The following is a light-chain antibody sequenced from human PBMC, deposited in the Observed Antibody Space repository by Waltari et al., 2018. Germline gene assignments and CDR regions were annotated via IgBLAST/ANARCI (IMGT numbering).Light chain of an antibody. CDR1: QSVLFTSNNKNY. V-gene: IGKV4-1*01. CDR2: WAS. Sequence: DIVMTQSPDSLAVSLGERATINCKSSQSVLFTSNNKNYLAWFQQKPGQPPKLLIYWASTRESGVPGRFIGSGSGTDFTLTISSLQAEDVAVYYCQQYYSTPKTFGGGTKVEIK. CDR3: QQYYSTPKT. J-gene: IGKJ4*01.